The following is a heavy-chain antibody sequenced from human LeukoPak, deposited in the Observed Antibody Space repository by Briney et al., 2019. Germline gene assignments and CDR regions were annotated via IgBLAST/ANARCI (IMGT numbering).Heavy chain of an antibody. CDR3: ARGTATRPNYYYYYGMDV. D-gene: IGHD5-24*01. CDR1: GYTFTSYG. J-gene: IGHJ6*02. Sequence: ASVKVSCKASGYTFTSYGISWVRQAPGQGLEWMGWISAYNGNTNYAQKLQGRVTMTTDTSTSTAYMELRSLRSDDTAVYYCARGTATRPNYYYYYGMDVWGQGTTVTVSS. V-gene: IGHV1-18*01. CDR2: ISAYNGNT.